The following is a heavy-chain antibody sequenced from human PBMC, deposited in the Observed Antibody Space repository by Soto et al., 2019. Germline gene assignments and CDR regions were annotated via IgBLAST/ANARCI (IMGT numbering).Heavy chain of an antibody. CDR3: ARVINYYYYMDV. V-gene: IGHV4-59*01. Sequence: PSETLSLTCTVSGVSIISYYWSWIRQPPGKGLEWIGYIYYSGSTNYNPSLKSRVTISVDTSKNQFSLKLSSVTAADSAVYYCARVINYYYYMDVWGKGTTVTVSS. CDR1: GVSIISYY. CDR2: IYYSGST. D-gene: IGHD3-10*01. J-gene: IGHJ6*03.